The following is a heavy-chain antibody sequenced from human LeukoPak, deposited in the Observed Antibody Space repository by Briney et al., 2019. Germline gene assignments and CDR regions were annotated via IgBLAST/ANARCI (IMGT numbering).Heavy chain of an antibody. J-gene: IGHJ3*01. V-gene: IGHV3-23*01. CDR2: FSATDGSA. CDR3: AKARIAAAGTGAFDV. CDR1: GFTVSSYG. Sequence: QRGGSLRLSCAASGFTVSSYGMTWVRLAPGKGLEWVSDFSATDGSAQYAESVKGRFTISRDNSKNSLYLQMNSLRDEDTAVYYCAKARIAAAGTGAFDVWGQGTMVTVSS. D-gene: IGHD6-13*01.